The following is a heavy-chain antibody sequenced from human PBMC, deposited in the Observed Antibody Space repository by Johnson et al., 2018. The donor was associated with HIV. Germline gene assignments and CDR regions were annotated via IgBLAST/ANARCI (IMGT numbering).Heavy chain of an antibody. CDR2: NNWNGGST. CDR1: GFTFDDYG. CDR3: ARVGRYSDSSGYYTDAFDI. Sequence: VQLVESGGGVVQPGGSLRLSCAASGFTFDDYGMSWVRQAPGKGLEWVSDNNWNGGSTGYADSVKGRFTISRDNAKNSLYLQMNSLRAEDTALYYCARVGRYSDSSGYYTDAFDIWGQGTMVTVSS. V-gene: IGHV3-20*04. J-gene: IGHJ3*02. D-gene: IGHD3-22*01.